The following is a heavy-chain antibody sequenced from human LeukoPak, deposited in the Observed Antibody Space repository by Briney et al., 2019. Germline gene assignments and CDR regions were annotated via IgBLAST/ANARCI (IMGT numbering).Heavy chain of an antibody. CDR2: ISYSGDST. CDR1: GFTFSSCG. J-gene: IGHJ4*02. V-gene: IGHV3-23*01. D-gene: IGHD4-17*01. CDR3: AKSLSTVTTHCFDY. Sequence: GGSLRLSCAASGFTFSSCGMSWARQAPGKGLEWVSGISYSGDSTYSEDSVKGRFTISRDNSKNTLYLQMNSLRVEDTAVYYCAKSLSTVTTHCFDYWGQGTLVTVSS.